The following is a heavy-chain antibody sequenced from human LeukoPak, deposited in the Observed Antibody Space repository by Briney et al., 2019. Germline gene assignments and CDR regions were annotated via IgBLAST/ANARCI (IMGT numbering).Heavy chain of an antibody. D-gene: IGHD4-23*01. V-gene: IGHV1-2*02. Sequence: ASVKVSCKASGYTFTGYYMHWVRQAPGQGLEWMGWINPNSGGTNYAQKFQGRVTMTRDTSISTAYMELSRLRSDDTAVYYCARVPPGGVVTSFDYWGQGTLVTVSS. J-gene: IGHJ4*02. CDR1: GYTFTGYY. CDR2: INPNSGGT. CDR3: ARVPPGGVVTSFDY.